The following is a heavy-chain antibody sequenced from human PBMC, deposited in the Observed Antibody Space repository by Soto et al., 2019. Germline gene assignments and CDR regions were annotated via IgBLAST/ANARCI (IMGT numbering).Heavy chain of an antibody. J-gene: IGHJ4*02. D-gene: IGHD3-9*01. CDR1: GYTFTHFY. V-gene: IGHV1-18*01. CDR3: ARDEGGYDFLTGYYKALPFDY. Sequence: QVQLEQSGAEVKKPGDSGKVSCKASGYTFTHFYITWVRQAPGQGLEWMGAISPHNFNTNYAQKFRGRVTLTTEKSTNTAYMDLRSLTSDDTAVYYCARDEGGYDFLTGYYKALPFDYWGQEGPVTVSS. CDR2: ISPHNFNT.